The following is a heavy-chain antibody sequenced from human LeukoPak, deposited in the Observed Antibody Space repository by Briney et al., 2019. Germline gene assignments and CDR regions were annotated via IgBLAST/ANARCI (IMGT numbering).Heavy chain of an antibody. Sequence: GGSLSLSCAASGFTFSSYDMHWVRQATGKGLEWVSAIGTADATYYPGSVKGRFTISRETAKNSLYLQINSLRAGDTAVYYCPRWGAFAFDIWGQGTMVTVSS. J-gene: IGHJ3*02. CDR1: GFTFSSYD. V-gene: IGHV3-13*01. CDR3: PRWGAFAFDI. D-gene: IGHD1-26*01. CDR2: IGTADAT.